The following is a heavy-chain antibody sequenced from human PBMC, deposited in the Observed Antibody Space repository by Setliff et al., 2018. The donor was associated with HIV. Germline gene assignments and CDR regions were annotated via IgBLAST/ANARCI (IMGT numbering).Heavy chain of an antibody. V-gene: IGHV4-61*09. D-gene: IGHD6-6*01. Sequence: PSETLSLTCSVSGGSIRSDSQYWTWFRQPAGKGLEWYGHIYTSGSTNYNPSRNSRVTISVDTSKNQFSLKLSSVTAADTAVFYCARGSRSSTALYWFDPWGQGTLVTVSS. CDR3: ARGSRSSTALYWFDP. CDR2: IYTSGST. J-gene: IGHJ5*02. CDR1: GGSIRSDSQY.